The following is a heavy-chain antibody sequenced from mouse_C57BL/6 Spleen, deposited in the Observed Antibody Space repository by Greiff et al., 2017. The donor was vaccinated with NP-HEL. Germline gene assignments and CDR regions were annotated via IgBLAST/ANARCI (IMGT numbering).Heavy chain of an antibody. Sequence: EVQGVESGGDLVKPGGSLKLSCAASGFTFSSYGMSWVRQTPDKRLEWVATISSGGSYTYYPDSVKGRFTISRDNAKNTLYLQMSSLKSEDTAMYYCARHEYYGSSPLFDYWGQGTTLTVSS. CDR1: GFTFSSYG. D-gene: IGHD1-1*01. J-gene: IGHJ2*01. CDR3: ARHEYYGSSPLFDY. CDR2: ISSGGSYT. V-gene: IGHV5-6*01.